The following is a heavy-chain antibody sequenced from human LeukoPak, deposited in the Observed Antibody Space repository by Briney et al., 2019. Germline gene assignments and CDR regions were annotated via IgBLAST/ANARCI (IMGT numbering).Heavy chain of an antibody. Sequence: TGGSLRLSCAASGFTFSSYGMHWVRQAPGKGLEWVAFIRYDGSNKYYADSVKGRFTISRDNSKNTLYLQMNSLRAEDTAVYYCASFTRDFDYWGQGTLVTVSS. V-gene: IGHV3-30*02. J-gene: IGHJ4*02. CDR2: IRYDGSNK. CDR3: ASFTRDFDY. CDR1: GFTFSSYG.